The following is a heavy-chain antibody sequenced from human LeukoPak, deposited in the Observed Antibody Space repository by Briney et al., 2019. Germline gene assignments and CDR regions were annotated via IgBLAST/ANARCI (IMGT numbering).Heavy chain of an antibody. CDR3: AREYSGYDDDAFDI. J-gene: IGHJ3*02. Sequence: SETLSLTCTVSGGSISSGSYYGSWIRQPPGEGLEWIGYIYYSGSTNYNPSLKSRVTITVDTSKNQFSLKLSSVTAADTAVYYCAREYSGYDDDAFDIWGQGTMVTVSS. CDR2: IYYSGST. D-gene: IGHD5-12*01. CDR1: GGSISSGSYY. V-gene: IGHV4-61*01.